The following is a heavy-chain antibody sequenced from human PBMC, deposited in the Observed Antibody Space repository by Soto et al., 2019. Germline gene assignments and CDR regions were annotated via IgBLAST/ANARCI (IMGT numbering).Heavy chain of an antibody. J-gene: IGHJ4*02. CDR1: GGSFNYYY. D-gene: IGHD3-10*01. CDR2: INHSGST. Sequence: PSETLSLTCAIYGGSFNYYYWSWIRQSPGKGLEWIGEINHSGSTNYNPSLKSRVAISMDTSKNQFSLKLNSVTAADTAVFYCVIRMGSGRYYFVYWGQGTLVTV. CDR3: VIRMGSGRYYFVY. V-gene: IGHV4-34*01.